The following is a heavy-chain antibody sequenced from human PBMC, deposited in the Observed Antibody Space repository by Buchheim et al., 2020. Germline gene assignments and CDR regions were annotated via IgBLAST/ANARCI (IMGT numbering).Heavy chain of an antibody. V-gene: IGHV3-33*01. D-gene: IGHD3-22*01. CDR3: ARDKRGYYDSWGVFDI. CDR1: GFTFSSYG. Sequence: QVQLVESGGGVVQPGRSLRLSCAASGFTFSSYGMHWVRQAPGKGLEGVAVIWYDGTNKYYADTVKGRFTISRDNSKNTRYLQMNSLRAEDTAVYYCARDKRGYYDSWGVFDIWGQGT. CDR2: IWYDGTNK. J-gene: IGHJ3*02.